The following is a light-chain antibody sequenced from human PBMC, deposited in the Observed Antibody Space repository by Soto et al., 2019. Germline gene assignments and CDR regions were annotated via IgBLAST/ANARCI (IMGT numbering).Light chain of an antibody. V-gene: IGKV3D-20*01. CDR2: DAS. Sequence: EIVLAQSPATLSLSPGDRATLSCGASQSVSRSYLAWYQQKPGLAPRLIIYDASTRATGIPDRFSGSGSGTDFTLTISRLDPEDFATYYCQQSYSSPPAFGQGTRLEIK. CDR3: QQSYSSPPA. CDR1: QSVSRSY. J-gene: IGKJ5*01.